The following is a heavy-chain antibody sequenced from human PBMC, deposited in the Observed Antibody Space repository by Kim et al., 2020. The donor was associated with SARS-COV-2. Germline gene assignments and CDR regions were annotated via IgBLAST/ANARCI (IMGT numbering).Heavy chain of an antibody. CDR2: INAGNGNT. CDR1: GYTFTSYA. J-gene: IGHJ6*02. CDR3: ANFHYSSGWYTSRSSNYGMDV. D-gene: IGHD6-19*01. Sequence: ASVKVSCKASGYTFTSYAMHWVRQAPGQRLEWMGWINAGNGNTKYSQKFQGRVTITRDTSASTAYMELSSLRSEDTAVYYCANFHYSSGWYTSRSSNYGMDVWGQGTTVTVSS. V-gene: IGHV1-3*01.